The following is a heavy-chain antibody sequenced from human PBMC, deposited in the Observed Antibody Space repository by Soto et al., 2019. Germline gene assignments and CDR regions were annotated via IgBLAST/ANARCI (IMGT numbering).Heavy chain of an antibody. CDR3: ARGGYYYYYYYYMDV. CDR1: GYTFTSYD. CDR2: MNPNSGNT. D-gene: IGHD3-22*01. Sequence: ASVKVSCKASGYTFTSYDINWVRQATGQGLEWMGWMNPNSGNTGYAQKFQGRVTMTRNTSISTAYMELSSLRSEDTAVYYCARGGYYYYYYYYMDVWGKGTTVTVSS. J-gene: IGHJ6*03. V-gene: IGHV1-8*01.